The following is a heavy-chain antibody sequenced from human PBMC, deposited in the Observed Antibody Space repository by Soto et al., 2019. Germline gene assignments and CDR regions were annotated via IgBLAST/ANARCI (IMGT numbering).Heavy chain of an antibody. J-gene: IGHJ5*02. CDR1: GGSISSGDYY. V-gene: IGHV4-31*03. CDR2: IDYSGST. D-gene: IGHD3-3*01. Sequence: QVQLQESGPGLVKPSQTLSLTCTVSGGSISSGDYYWSWIRQHPGKGLEWIGYIDYSGSTYYNPSLKSRVTISVDTSKNQFCLKLSSVTAADTAVYYCARWWSGSRQGFDPWGQGTLVTVSS. CDR3: ARWWSGSRQGFDP.